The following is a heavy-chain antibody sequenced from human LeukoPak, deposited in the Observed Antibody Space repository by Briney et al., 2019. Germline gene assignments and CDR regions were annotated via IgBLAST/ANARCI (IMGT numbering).Heavy chain of an antibody. CDR3: ARPYRIRSALDI. CDR1: GGSIRSSSYY. D-gene: IGHD2-2*02. Sequence: SETLSLTCTVSGGSIRSSSYYWGWIRQPPGKGQEWIGSIYYSGSTYYNPSLKSRVTRSIDMSKSQFSLTLSSVTAADTAVYYCARPYRIRSALDIWGQGTMVTVSS. J-gene: IGHJ3*02. V-gene: IGHV4-39*01. CDR2: IYYSGST.